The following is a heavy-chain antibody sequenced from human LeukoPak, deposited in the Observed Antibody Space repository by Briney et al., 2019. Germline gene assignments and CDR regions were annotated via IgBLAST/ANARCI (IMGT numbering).Heavy chain of an antibody. CDR1: GFTFSSYG. D-gene: IGHD2-2*01. CDR3: ARMYCSSTSCPNWFDP. Sequence: GRSLRLSCAASGFTFSSYGMHWVRQAPGKGLDWVAAISYDGTNKYYADSVKGRFTISRDNSQNTLYLQMNSLRAEDTAVYYCARMYCSSTSCPNWFDPWGQGTLVTVSS. CDR2: ISYDGTNK. J-gene: IGHJ5*02. V-gene: IGHV3-30*03.